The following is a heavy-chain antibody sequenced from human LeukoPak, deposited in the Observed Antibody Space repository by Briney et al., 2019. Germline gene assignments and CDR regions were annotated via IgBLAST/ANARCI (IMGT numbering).Heavy chain of an antibody. D-gene: IGHD3-22*01. CDR1: GYTFTGYY. Sequence: GASVKVSCKASGYTFTGYYIHWVRQAPGQGLEWMGGIIPIFGTANYAQKFQGRVTMTRDTSTSTVYMELSSLRSEDTAVYYCARGPYYDSSGYYARYWGQGTLVTVSS. J-gene: IGHJ4*02. CDR2: IIPIFGTA. CDR3: ARGPYYDSSGYYARY. V-gene: IGHV1-46*01.